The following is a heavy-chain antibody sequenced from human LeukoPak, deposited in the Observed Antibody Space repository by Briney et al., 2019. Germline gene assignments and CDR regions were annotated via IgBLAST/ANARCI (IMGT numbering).Heavy chain of an antibody. D-gene: IGHD3-22*01. V-gene: IGHV3-66*01. CDR1: GFTVSNNY. CDR3: AKGGISGHYYSLYFDY. Sequence: GRSLRLSCAASGFTVSNNYMGWVRQAPGKGLEWVSVIYSGGSTYFGDSVRGRFTISRDNSKNTLYLQANSLRAEDTAVYYCAKGGISGHYYSLYFDYWGQGTLVTVSS. CDR2: IYSGGST. J-gene: IGHJ4*02.